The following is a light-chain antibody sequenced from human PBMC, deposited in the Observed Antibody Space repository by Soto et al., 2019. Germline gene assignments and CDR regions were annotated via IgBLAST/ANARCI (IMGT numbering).Light chain of an antibody. CDR2: KAS. CDR3: KHYNSYSGA. Sequence: DIQMTQSPSTLSGSVGDRVTITCRASQTISSWLAWYQQKPGKAPKLLIYKASTLKSGVPSRFSGGGSGTEFTLTISSLQPDDFATYSCKHYNSYSGAFGKGTKVELK. V-gene: IGKV1-5*03. CDR1: QTISSW. J-gene: IGKJ1*01.